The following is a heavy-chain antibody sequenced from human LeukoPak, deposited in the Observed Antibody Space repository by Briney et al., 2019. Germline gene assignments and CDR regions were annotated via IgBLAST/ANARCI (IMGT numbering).Heavy chain of an antibody. V-gene: IGHV3-64*01. CDR1: GFTFSSYA. D-gene: IGHD3-22*01. CDR2: ISSNGGST. Sequence: PGGSLRLSCAASGFTFSSYAMHWVRQAPGKGLESVSAISSNGGSTYYANSVKGRFTISRDNSKNTLYLQMGSLRAEDMAVYYCARDFYYDSSGYYDYWGQGTLVTVSS. J-gene: IGHJ4*02. CDR3: ARDFYYDSSGYYDY.